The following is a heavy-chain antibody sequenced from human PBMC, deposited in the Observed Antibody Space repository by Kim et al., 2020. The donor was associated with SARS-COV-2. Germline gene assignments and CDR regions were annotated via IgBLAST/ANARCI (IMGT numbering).Heavy chain of an antibody. Sequence: GGSLRLSCAASGFTFSDYYMSWIRQAPGKGLEWVSYISSSGSTIYYADSVKGRFTISRDNAKNSLYLQMNSLRAEDTAVYYCAREGPLGDFWSGYRYYYYYMDVWGKGTTVTVSS. D-gene: IGHD3-3*01. CDR1: GFTFSDYY. V-gene: IGHV3-11*01. J-gene: IGHJ6*03. CDR3: AREGPLGDFWSGYRYYYYYMDV. CDR2: ISSSGSTI.